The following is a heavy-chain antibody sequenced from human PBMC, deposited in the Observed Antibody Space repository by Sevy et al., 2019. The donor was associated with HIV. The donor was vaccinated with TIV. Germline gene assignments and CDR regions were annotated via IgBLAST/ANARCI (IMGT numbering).Heavy chain of an antibody. Sequence: SETLSLTCAVYGGSFSGYYWSWIRQPPGKGLEWIGEINHSGSTNYNPSLKSRVTISVDTSKNQFSLKLSSVTAADTXXXXXXXXXXXXXXXXXXXXXXSWYFDLWGRGTLVTVSS. CDR1: GGSFSGYY. CDR3: XXXXXXXXXXXXXXXXXSWYFDL. V-gene: IGHV4-34*01. J-gene: IGHJ2*01. CDR2: INHSGST.